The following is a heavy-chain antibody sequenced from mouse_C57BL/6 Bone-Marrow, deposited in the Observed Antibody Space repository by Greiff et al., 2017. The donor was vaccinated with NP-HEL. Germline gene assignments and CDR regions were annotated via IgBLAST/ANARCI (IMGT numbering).Heavy chain of an antibody. Sequence: EVQVVESGGDLVKPGGSLKLSCAASGFTFSSYGMSWVRQTPDKRLEWVATISSGGSYTYYPDSVKGRFTISRDNAKNTLYLQMSSLKSEDTAMYYCARHPYYDYGDYWGKGTTLTVSS. V-gene: IGHV5-6*01. CDR1: GFTFSSYG. CDR2: ISSGGSYT. CDR3: ARHPYYDYGDY. D-gene: IGHD2-4*01. J-gene: IGHJ2*01.